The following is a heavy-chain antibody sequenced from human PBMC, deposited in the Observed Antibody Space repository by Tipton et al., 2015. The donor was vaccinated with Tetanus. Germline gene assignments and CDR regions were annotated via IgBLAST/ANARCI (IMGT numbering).Heavy chain of an antibody. CDR2: IKPDGSEK. J-gene: IGHJ5*02. Sequence: SLRLSCAASGFTFSNYAMTWIRQTPGKGLEWVAGIKPDGSEKYYSDPVKGRFTISRDNAKNSLYLQMNSLRAEDTAMYYCAKGGWNYWFDPWGQGTLVTVSS. CDR3: AKGGWNYWFDP. CDR1: GFTFSNYA. V-gene: IGHV3-7*03. D-gene: IGHD1-7*01.